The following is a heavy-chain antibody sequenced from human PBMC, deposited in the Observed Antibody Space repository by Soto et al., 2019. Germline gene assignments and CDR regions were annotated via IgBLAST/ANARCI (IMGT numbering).Heavy chain of an antibody. CDR3: ARNPIPNPPY. CDR2: ISSSGDSP. D-gene: IGHD2-2*02. CDR1: GFTFSNYA. J-gene: IGHJ4*02. Sequence: PGGSLRLSCAASGFTFSNYAMSWVRQAPGKGLEWVSAISSSGDSPYYADSVKGRFTVSRDNSKNTLYLQMNSLRVEDTAIYYYARNPIPNPPYGGQGALVTGSS. V-gene: IGHV3-23*01.